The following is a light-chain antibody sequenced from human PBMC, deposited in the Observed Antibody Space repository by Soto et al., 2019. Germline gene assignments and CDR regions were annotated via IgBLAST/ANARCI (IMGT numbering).Light chain of an antibody. V-gene: IGKV3-15*01. CDR2: GAS. J-gene: IGKJ2*01. CDR3: QQYNDWYT. Sequence: EIAMTQSPVTLSVSPGERATLSCRASQSVSSNLAWYQQRPGQGPRLLIYGASTRATGVPARFSGSGSGTEFTLPIRSLQSEDLAVYYCQQYNDWYTFGQGTKLEIK. CDR1: QSVSSN.